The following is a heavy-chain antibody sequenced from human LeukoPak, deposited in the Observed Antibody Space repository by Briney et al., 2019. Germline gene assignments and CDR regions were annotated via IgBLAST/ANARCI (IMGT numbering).Heavy chain of an antibody. D-gene: IGHD6-19*01. Sequence: PSETLSLTCTVSGGSISSYYWSWIRQPPGKGLEWIGYVYYSGSTNYNPSLKSRVTISVDTSKNHFSLKLSSVTAADTAVYFCARQVVAVAGTGYFDYWGQGTLVTVSS. CDR2: VYYSGST. CDR3: ARQVVAVAGTGYFDY. V-gene: IGHV4-59*08. J-gene: IGHJ4*02. CDR1: GGSISSYY.